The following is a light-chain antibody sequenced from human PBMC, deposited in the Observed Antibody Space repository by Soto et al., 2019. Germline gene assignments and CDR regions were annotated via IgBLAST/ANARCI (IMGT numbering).Light chain of an antibody. Sequence: EIVLTQSPGXLSLSPGERVTLSCRASXSVXXSYLAWYQHKPGQAPRLLIYGASTRATGIPDRFSGSGSGTDFTLTIARLEPGDFAVYYCQQYGNSPQTFGQGTKVDIK. CDR3: QQYGNSPQT. V-gene: IGKV3-20*01. CDR1: XSVXXSY. CDR2: GAS. J-gene: IGKJ1*01.